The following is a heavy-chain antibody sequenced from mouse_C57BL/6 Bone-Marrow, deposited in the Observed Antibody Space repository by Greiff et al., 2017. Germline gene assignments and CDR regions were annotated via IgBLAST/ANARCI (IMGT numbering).Heavy chain of an antibody. Sequence: VQLQQPGAELVRPGSSVQLSCKASGYTFTSYWLDWVKQRPGQGLEWIGNIYPSDSDTHYNQTFKDKATLTVDKSSSTAYMQLSSLTSEDSAVYYCARGVYYALWYFDVWCTGTTVTVSS. CDR1: GYTFTSYW. V-gene: IGHV1-61*01. D-gene: IGHD2-1*01. CDR2: IYPSDSDT. CDR3: ARGVYYALWYFDV. J-gene: IGHJ1*03.